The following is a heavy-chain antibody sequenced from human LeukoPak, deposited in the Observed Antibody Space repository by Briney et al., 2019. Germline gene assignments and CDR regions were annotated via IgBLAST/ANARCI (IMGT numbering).Heavy chain of an antibody. CDR1: GYTFTNYY. V-gene: IGHV1-46*01. CDR3: ARGRAKLNWFDP. J-gene: IGHJ5*02. CDR2: INPSGGST. Sequence: GASVKVSCKASGYTFTNYYMHWVRQAPGQGLEWMGIINPSGGSTSYAQKFQGRVTMTRDMSTSTVYMELSSLRSEDTAVYYCARGRAKLNWFDPWGQGSLVTVSS.